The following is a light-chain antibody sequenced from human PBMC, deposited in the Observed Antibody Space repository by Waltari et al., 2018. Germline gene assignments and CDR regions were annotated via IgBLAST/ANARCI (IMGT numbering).Light chain of an antibody. CDR3: CSYAGSGSSVV. J-gene: IGLJ2*01. V-gene: IGLV2-23*02. CDR2: EVS. CDR1: SSDVGNYTL. Sequence: QSALTQPASVSGSPGQSITISCPGTSSDVGNYTLFSWYQQHPGKAPKLIIYEVSQRPSGVSNRFSGSKSGTTASLTISGLQAEDEADFYCCSYAGSGSSVVFGGGTKLTVL.